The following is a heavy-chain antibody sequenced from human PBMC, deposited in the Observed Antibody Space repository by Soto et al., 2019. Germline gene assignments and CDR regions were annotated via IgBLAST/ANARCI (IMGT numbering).Heavy chain of an antibody. V-gene: IGHV4-39*01. CDR2: IYYGGRT. D-gene: IGHD2-8*01. CDR3: GRHSRYCTNGVCYGFDYYCYYGMDV. CDR1: GGPKRSISYY. J-gene: IGHJ6*02. Sequence: ASGTQSPTRTFSGGPKRSISYYRDWIRHRPGKGLEWVGSIYYGGRTHYNPPLKSQVTISEDTSKNQFSLKLSAVTAADTAVYYCGRHSRYCTNGVCYGFDYYCYYGMDVWGQGTTVTVAS.